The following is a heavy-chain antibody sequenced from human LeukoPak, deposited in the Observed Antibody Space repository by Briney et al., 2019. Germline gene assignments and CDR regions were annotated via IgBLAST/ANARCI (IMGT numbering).Heavy chain of an antibody. D-gene: IGHD2-15*01. V-gene: IGHV4-39*01. CDR1: GGSISSSSYY. Sequence: PSETLSLTCTVSGGSISSSSYYWGWIRQPPGKGLEWIGSIYYSGSTYYNPSLKSRVTISVDTSKNQFSLKLSSVTAADTAVYYCAREIVVVVAATTGFDYWGQGTLVTVSS. CDR2: IYYSGST. J-gene: IGHJ4*02. CDR3: AREIVVVVAATTGFDY.